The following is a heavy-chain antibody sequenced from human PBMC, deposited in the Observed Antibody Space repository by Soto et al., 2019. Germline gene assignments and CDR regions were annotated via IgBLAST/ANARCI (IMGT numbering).Heavy chain of an antibody. V-gene: IGHV3-48*03. J-gene: IGHJ4*02. D-gene: IGHD3-22*01. CDR2: ISGSGRTI. Sequence: SCEAWGFTFSSYDMNWVRQAPGKGLEWLSYISGSGRTIYYADSVKGRFTISRDSATESLSLQMNSLRAEDTALYFCARGDDNSGYYYAFGYWGQGT. CDR3: ARGDDNSGYYYAFGY. CDR1: GFTFSSYD.